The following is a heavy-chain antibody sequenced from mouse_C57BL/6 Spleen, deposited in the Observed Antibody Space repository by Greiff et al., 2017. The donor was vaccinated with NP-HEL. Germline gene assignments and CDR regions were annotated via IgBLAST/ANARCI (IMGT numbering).Heavy chain of an antibody. D-gene: IGHD3-2*02. CDR1: GYTFTGYW. V-gene: IGHV1-9*01. CDR3: ARQLRPHAMDY. Sequence: QVQLKQSGAELMKPGASVKLSCKATGYTFTGYWIEWVKQRPGHGLEWIGEILPGSGSTTYNEKFKGKATFTADTSSNTAYMQLSSLTTEDSAIYYCARQLRPHAMDYWGQGTSVTVSS. J-gene: IGHJ4*01. CDR2: ILPGSGST.